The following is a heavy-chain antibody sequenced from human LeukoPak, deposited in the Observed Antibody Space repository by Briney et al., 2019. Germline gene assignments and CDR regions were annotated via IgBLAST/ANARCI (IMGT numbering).Heavy chain of an antibody. J-gene: IGHJ4*02. CDR2: ISGSDGST. CDR3: AKGRGYCTGGSCYSDY. V-gene: IGHV3-23*01. D-gene: IGHD2-15*01. CDR1: GFTFSNYA. Sequence: GGSLRLSCTASGFTFSNYAMSWVRQAPGKGLEWVSTISGSDGSTYYADSVKGRFTISRDNSKNTLYLQMNSLRVEDTAIYCCAKGRGYCTGGSCYSDYWGQGTLVTVSS.